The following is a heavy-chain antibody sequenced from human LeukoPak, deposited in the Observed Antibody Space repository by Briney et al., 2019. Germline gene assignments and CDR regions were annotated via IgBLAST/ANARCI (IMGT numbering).Heavy chain of an antibody. V-gene: IGHV3-9*01. Sequence: GGSLRLSCAASGFTFDDYAMHWVRQAPGKGLEWVSGISWNSGSIGYADSVKGRFTISRDNAKNSLYLQMNSLRAEDTALYYCAKTNRVIIAAAAFDYWGQGTLVTVSS. D-gene: IGHD6-13*01. CDR3: AKTNRVIIAAAAFDY. J-gene: IGHJ4*02. CDR1: GFTFDDYA. CDR2: ISWNSGSI.